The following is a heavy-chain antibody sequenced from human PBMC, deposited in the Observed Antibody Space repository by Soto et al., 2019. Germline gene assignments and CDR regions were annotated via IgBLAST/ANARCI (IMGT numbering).Heavy chain of an antibody. J-gene: IGHJ4*02. CDR1: GGSISSYY. V-gene: IGHV4-59*01. CDR3: ARVGDSSGWYGIGIYYFDY. Sequence: SETLSLTCTVSGGSISSYYWSWIRQPPGKGLEWIGYIYYSGSTNYNPSLKSRVTISVDTSKNQFSLKLSSVTAADTAVYYCARVGDSSGWYGIGIYYFDYWGQGTLVTVSS. D-gene: IGHD6-19*01. CDR2: IYYSGST.